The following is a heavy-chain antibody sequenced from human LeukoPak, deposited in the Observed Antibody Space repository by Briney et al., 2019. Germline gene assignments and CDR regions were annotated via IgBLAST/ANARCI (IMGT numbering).Heavy chain of an antibody. J-gene: IGHJ4*02. CDR3: AKGPGVFGVVQGGLCDY. D-gene: IGHD3-3*01. Sequence: GGSLRLSCAASGFTFGDYAMHWVRQAPGKGLEWVSGISWSSGSIGYADSVKGRFTISRDNAKNSLYLQMNSLRAEDTALYYCAKGPGVFGVVQGGLCDYWGQGTLVTVSS. V-gene: IGHV3-9*01. CDR1: GFTFGDYA. CDR2: ISWSSGSI.